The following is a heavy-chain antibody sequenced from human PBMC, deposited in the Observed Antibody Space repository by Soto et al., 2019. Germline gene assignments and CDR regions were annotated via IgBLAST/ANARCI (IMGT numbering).Heavy chain of an antibody. V-gene: IGHV3-15*01. CDR3: TTDRGYSGYDFGWGIRGSWYYYMDV. CDR2: IKSKTDGGTT. J-gene: IGHJ6*03. Sequence: GGSLRLSCAASGFTFSNAWMSWVRQAPGKGLEWVGRIKSKTDGGTTDYAAPVKGRFTISRDDSKNTLYLQMNSLKTEDTAVYYCTTDRGYSGYDFGWGIRGSWYYYMDVWGKGTTVTVSS. CDR1: GFTFSNAW. D-gene: IGHD5-12*01.